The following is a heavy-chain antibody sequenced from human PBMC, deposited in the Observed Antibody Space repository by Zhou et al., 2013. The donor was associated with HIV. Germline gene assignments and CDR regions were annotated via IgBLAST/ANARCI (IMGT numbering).Heavy chain of an antibody. V-gene: IGHV1-2*02. CDR1: GYTFTGSY. D-gene: IGHD1-26*01. CDR3: ARARIVGATMGAFDI. J-gene: IGHJ3*02. Sequence: QVRLVQSGAEVKKPGASVKVSCKASGYTFTGSYIHWVRLAPGQGPEWMGRINPKSGATNYAQKFQGRVTMTRDTSISTAYMELSSLRSEDTAVYYCARARIVGATMGAFDIWGQGTMVTVSS. CDR2: INPKSGAT.